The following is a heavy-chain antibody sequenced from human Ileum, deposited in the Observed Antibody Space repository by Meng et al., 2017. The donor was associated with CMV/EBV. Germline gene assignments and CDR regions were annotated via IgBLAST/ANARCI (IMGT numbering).Heavy chain of an antibody. CDR2: IIPIFGIV. J-gene: IGHJ4*02. Sequence: SVKVSCKASGGTFSHYAINWVRQAPGQGLEWLGGIIPIFGIVNYAQIYQDRVTITANKSTSIAYMELSILRSEDTAIYYCARGSSSSPFEFWGQGTMVTVSS. V-gene: IGHV1-69*10. CDR1: GGTFSHYA. D-gene: IGHD2-2*01. CDR3: ARGSSSSPFEF.